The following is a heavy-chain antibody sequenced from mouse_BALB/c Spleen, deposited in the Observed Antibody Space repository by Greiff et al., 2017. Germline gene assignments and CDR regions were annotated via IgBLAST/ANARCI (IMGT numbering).Heavy chain of an antibody. D-gene: IGHD1-1*01. CDR3: ARSGLRGGDAMDY. Sequence: EVQLVESGGGLVQPGGSRKLSCAASGFTFSSFGMHWVRQAPEKGLEWVAYISSGSSTTYYADTVKGRFTISRDNPKNTLFLQMNSLRSEDTAMYYGARSGLRGGDAMDYWGQGTSVTVSA. CDR2: ISSGSSTT. V-gene: IGHV5-17*02. CDR1: GFTFSSFG. J-gene: IGHJ4*01.